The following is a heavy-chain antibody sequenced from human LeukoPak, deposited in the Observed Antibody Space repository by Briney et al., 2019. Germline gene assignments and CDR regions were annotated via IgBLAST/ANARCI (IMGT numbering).Heavy chain of an antibody. D-gene: IGHD1-26*01. CDR1: GFTFSSYW. J-gene: IGHJ4*02. V-gene: IGHV3-21*01. CDR3: ARVVALVGAEFDY. CDR2: ISSSSSYI. Sequence: GGSLRLSCAASGFTFSSYWMSWVRQAPGKGLEWVSSISSSSSYIYYADSVKGRFTISRDNAKNSLYLQMNSLRAEDTAVYYCARVVALVGAEFDYWGQGTLVTVSS.